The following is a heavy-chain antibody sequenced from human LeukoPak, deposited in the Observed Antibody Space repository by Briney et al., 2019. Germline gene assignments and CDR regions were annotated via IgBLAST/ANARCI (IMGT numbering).Heavy chain of an antibody. Sequence: GGSLRLSCVASGLTFSSYEMNWVRQAPGKGLEWVSYISSTGSGIYYADSVKGRFTISRDNAKNSLYLQMNSLRAEDTAVYYCARSSGFPLFDYWGQGTLVTVSS. CDR2: ISSTGSGI. CDR1: GLTFSSYE. V-gene: IGHV3-48*03. J-gene: IGHJ4*02. CDR3: ARSSGFPLFDY. D-gene: IGHD3-22*01.